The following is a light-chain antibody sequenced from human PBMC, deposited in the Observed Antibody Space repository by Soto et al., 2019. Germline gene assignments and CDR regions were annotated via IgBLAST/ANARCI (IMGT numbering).Light chain of an antibody. V-gene: IGKV1-17*01. Sequence: DIQMTQSPSCLSASVGDRVTITCRASQGIRTDLGWYQQKPGKAPNRLIYDASNLQSGVPSRFSGSGSRTEFNIKNSSLQPEDIATYYCLQHNSYPRTFGQGTTGDSK. CDR2: DAS. CDR1: QGIRTD. J-gene: IGKJ1*01. CDR3: LQHNSYPRT.